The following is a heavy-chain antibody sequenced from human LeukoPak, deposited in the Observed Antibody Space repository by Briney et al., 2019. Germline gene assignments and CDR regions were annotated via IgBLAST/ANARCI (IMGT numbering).Heavy chain of an antibody. D-gene: IGHD5-18*01. Sequence: GGSLRLSCAASGFTFSSYSMNWVRQAPGKGLEWVSGIDTSGGAQCADSVKGRCTMSRDNSKNMLFLQMSSLRVEDTAVYYCVRGIYGSGWDIWGQGTMVTVSS. CDR1: GFTFSSYS. V-gene: IGHV3-23*01. CDR3: VRGIYGSGWDI. CDR2: IDTSGGA. J-gene: IGHJ3*02.